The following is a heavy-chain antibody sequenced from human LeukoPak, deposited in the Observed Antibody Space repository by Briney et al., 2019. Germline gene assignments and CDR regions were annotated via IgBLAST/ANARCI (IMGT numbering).Heavy chain of an antibody. V-gene: IGHV4-4*02. CDR2: IYHSGST. CDR1: GGSISSSNW. Sequence: SGTLSLTCAVSGGSISSSNWWSWVRQPPGKGLEWIGEIYHSGSTNYNPSLKSRVTISVDTSKNQFSLKLSSVTAADTAVYYCARWPQQLVRAFDYWGQGTLVTVSS. D-gene: IGHD6-13*01. CDR3: ARWPQQLVRAFDY. J-gene: IGHJ4*02.